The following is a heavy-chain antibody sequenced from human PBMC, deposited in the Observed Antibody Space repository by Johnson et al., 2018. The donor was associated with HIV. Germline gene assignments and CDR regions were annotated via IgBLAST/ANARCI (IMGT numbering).Heavy chain of an antibody. CDR2: ILFDGSNK. V-gene: IGHV3-30*18. CDR1: GFSFSDYG. D-gene: IGHD3-10*01. Sequence: QVQLVEFGGGGVQPGRSLRLSCAASGFSFSDYGMHWVRQAPGKGLEWVAVILFDGSNKYYAASVKGRFTISRDNSKNTLYLQMNSLRTEDTAVYYCAKDTGGNSGSDAFDIWGQGTLVTVSS. CDR3: AKDTGGNSGSDAFDI. J-gene: IGHJ3*02.